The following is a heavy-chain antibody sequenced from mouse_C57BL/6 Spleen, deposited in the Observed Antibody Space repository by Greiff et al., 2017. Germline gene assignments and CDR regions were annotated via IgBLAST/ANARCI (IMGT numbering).Heavy chain of an antibody. Sequence: DVMLVESGGGLVKPGGSLKLSCAASGFTFSSYAMSWVRQTPEKRLEWVATISDGGSYTYYPDNVKGRFTISRDNAKNNLYLQMSHLKSEDTAMYYCARDHDKGWFAYWGQGTLVTVSA. CDR1: GFTFSSYA. CDR2: ISDGGSYT. V-gene: IGHV5-4*01. J-gene: IGHJ3*01. CDR3: ARDHDKGWFAY. D-gene: IGHD1-3*01.